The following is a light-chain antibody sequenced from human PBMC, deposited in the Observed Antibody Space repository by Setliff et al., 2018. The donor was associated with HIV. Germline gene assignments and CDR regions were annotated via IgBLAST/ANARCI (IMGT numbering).Light chain of an antibody. CDR3: QQYASSPWT. V-gene: IGKV3-20*01. CDR2: GAS. CDR1: RRVSSSY. J-gene: IGKJ1*01. Sequence: EIVLTQSPGTLSLSPGERATLSCRASRRVSSSYLAWYQQKPGQAPRLLIYGASSRATGIPDRFSGSGSGTDFTLTISRLEPEDFAVYYCQQYASSPWTFGQGTKV.